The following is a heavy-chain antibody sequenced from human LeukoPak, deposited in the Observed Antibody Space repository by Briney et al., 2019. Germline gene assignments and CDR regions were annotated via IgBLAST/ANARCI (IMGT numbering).Heavy chain of an antibody. CDR2: ISGSGGST. CDR3: AKGRIAAAGTPYYFDY. V-gene: IGHV3-23*01. Sequence: GGSLRLSCAASGFTFSSYAMSWVRQAPGKGLEWVSAISGSGGSTYYADSVKGRFTISRDNSKNTLYLQMNSLRAEDTAVYYCAKGRIAAAGTPYYFDYWGQGTLATVSS. D-gene: IGHD6-13*01. CDR1: GFTFSSYA. J-gene: IGHJ4*02.